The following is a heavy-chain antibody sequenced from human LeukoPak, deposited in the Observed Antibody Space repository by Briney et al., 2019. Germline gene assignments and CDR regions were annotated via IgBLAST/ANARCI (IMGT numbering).Heavy chain of an antibody. Sequence: ASVKVSCKASGYTFTSYDINWVRQAIGQGLEWMGWMNPNSGNTGYAQKFQGRVTITRNTSISTAYMELSSLRSEDTAVYYCARGRGYSYGWWYYYYYYMDVWGKGTTVTISS. V-gene: IGHV1-8*03. D-gene: IGHD5-18*01. CDR1: GYTFTSYD. CDR2: MNPNSGNT. CDR3: ARGRGYSYGWWYYYYYYMDV. J-gene: IGHJ6*03.